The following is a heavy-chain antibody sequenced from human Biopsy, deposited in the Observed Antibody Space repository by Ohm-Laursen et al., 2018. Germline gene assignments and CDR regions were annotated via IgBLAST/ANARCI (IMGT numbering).Heavy chain of an antibody. Sequence: SGTLSLTCTVSGDSISSYYWSWIRQPPGKGLQWIGYVYYTGSTDYNPSPQSRVTISVDTSKNHFSLRLRSVTPADTAIYYCARDRGYYSDRTVPGYFDLWGRGTLVTVSS. CDR2: VYYTGST. J-gene: IGHJ2*01. CDR3: ARDRGYYSDRTVPGYFDL. D-gene: IGHD3-22*01. CDR1: GDSISSYY. V-gene: IGHV4-59*01.